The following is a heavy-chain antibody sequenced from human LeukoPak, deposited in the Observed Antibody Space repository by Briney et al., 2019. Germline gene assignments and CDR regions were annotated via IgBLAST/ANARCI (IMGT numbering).Heavy chain of an antibody. CDR3: AKDRHAPGRYCSSTSCFPFDS. Sequence: GGSLRLSCAASGFNFNTYWMSWVRQAPGKGLEWVSGISGSGGSTYYADSVKGRFTISRDNTKNTLYLQMNSLRAEDTAVYYCAKDRHAPGRYCSSTSCFPFDSWGQGTLVTVSS. CDR2: ISGSGGST. J-gene: IGHJ5*01. CDR1: GFNFNTYW. V-gene: IGHV3-23*01. D-gene: IGHD2-2*01.